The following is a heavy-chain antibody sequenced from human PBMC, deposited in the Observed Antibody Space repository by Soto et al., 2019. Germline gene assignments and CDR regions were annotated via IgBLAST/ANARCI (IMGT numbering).Heavy chain of an antibody. J-gene: IGHJ3*02. CDR3: ARGGYSGKSKVPFYI. Sequence: PGESLKISCTGSGFTFTAYWIGWVRQMPGKGLKWMGIIYPGDSDTRYSPSFQGQVTISADKSISTAYLQWSSLKAADTAMFYCARGGYSGKSKVPFYIRGPGTMVTVSS. V-gene: IGHV5-51*01. CDR2: IYPGDSDT. D-gene: IGHD6-25*01. CDR1: GFTFTAYW.